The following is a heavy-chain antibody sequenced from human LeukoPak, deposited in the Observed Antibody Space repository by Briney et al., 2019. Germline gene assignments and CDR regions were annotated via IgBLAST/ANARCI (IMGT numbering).Heavy chain of an antibody. CDR3: ATTAMEAFYYRMDV. CDR1: VGTFSNYG. V-gene: IGHV1-69*01. CDR2: IIPIFGTA. Sequence: SSVKVSCKASVGTFSNYGISWVRQAPGQGLEWMGGIIPIFGTANYAQNFQGRVTNTADAYTSTAYLELSSLRSEDTAMFCCATTAMEAFYYRMDVWGQGTTVTVSS. D-gene: IGHD5-18*01. J-gene: IGHJ6*02.